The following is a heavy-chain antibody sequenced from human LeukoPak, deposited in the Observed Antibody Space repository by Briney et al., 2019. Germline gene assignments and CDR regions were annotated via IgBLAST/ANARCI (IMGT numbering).Heavy chain of an antibody. D-gene: IGHD1-26*01. J-gene: IGHJ4*02. V-gene: IGHV4-39*01. CDR1: GGSIRSSSYY. CDR2: IYYSGST. CDR3: ARGGVGAHPNGYDY. Sequence: SETLSLTCTVSGGSIRSSSYYWGWIRQPPGKGLEWIGSIYYSGSTYYNPSLKSRVTISVDTSKNQFSLKLSSVTAADTAVYYCARGGVGAHPNGYDYWGQGALVTVSS.